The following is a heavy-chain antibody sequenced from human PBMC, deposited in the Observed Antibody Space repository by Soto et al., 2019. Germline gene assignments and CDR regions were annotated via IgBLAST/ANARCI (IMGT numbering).Heavy chain of an antibody. CDR3: VRARSTDSRPDY. CDR2: ITSSSSYI. J-gene: IGHJ4*02. V-gene: IGHV3-21*01. D-gene: IGHD3-22*01. Sequence: GSLILSFAASGFTFSLYSMIWVRQAPGKGLEWVASITSSSSYIYYEDSLKGRFTISRDNAKNSLFLQLDSLRAEDTAVYFCVRARSTDSRPDYWGQGTLVTVSS. CDR1: GFTFSLYS.